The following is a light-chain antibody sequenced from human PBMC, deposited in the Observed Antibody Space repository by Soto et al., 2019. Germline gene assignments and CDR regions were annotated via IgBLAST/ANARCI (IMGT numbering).Light chain of an antibody. CDR1: SSNIGAGYD. V-gene: IGLV1-40*01. CDR3: QSYDSSLSGNV. CDR2: GNS. J-gene: IGLJ1*01. Sequence: QLVLTQPPSVSGAPGQRVTISCTGSSSNIGAGYDVHWYQQLPGTAPKLLIYGNSNRPSGVPDRFSGSKSGTSASLVITGLQAEDEADYYCQSYDSSLSGNVFGPGTKLTVL.